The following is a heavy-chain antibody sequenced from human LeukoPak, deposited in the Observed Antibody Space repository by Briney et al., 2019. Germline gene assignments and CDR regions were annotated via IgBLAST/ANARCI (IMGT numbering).Heavy chain of an antibody. CDR1: GYTFTSYD. CDR3: AITLPANRRFQH. Sequence: ASVKVSCKASGYTFTSYDINWVRQATGQGPEWMGWMNPNSGNTGYAQKFQGSVTMTRKTSISTAYMELSNVSSEDTAMYYRAITLPANRRFQHWGQGTLVSVSS. D-gene: IGHD1-14*01. CDR2: MNPNSGNT. V-gene: IGHV1-8*01. J-gene: IGHJ1*01.